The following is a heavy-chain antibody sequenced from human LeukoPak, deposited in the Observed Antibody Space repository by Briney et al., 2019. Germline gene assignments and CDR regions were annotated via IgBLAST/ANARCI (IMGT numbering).Heavy chain of an antibody. D-gene: IGHD2-8*01. CDR1: GGSVSSGSYY. V-gene: IGHV4-61*01. Sequence: PSETLSLTCTVSGGSVSSGSYYWSWIRQPPGKGLEWIGYIYYSGSTNYNPSLKSRVTISVDTSKHQCSLKLSSVTAADTAVYYCARDCTNGVCYAYGMDVWGQGTTVTVSS. CDR2: IYYSGST. J-gene: IGHJ6*02. CDR3: ARDCTNGVCYAYGMDV.